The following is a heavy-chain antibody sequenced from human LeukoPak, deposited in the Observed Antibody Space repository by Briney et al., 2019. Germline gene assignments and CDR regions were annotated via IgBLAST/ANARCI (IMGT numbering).Heavy chain of an antibody. CDR2: IYTSGST. CDR3: AREADYKIPGYYYYYYMDV. J-gene: IGHJ6*03. D-gene: IGHD4-11*01. CDR1: GGSISSYY. Sequence: SETLSLTCTVSGGSISSYYWSWIRQPAGKGLEWIGRIYTSGSTNYNPSLKSRVTMSVDTSKNQFSLKLSSVTAADTAVYYCAREADYKIPGYYYYYYMDVWGKGTTVTISS. V-gene: IGHV4-4*07.